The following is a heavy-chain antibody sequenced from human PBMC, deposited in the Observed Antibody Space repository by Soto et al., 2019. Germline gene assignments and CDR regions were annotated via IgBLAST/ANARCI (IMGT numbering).Heavy chain of an antibody. J-gene: IGHJ3*02. V-gene: IGHV1-46*01. CDR1: GYTFTASY. Sequence: QVQLVQSGAEVKKPGASVKVSCKASGYTFTASYMHWVRQAPGQGLEWMGIIDPSGGSTSYSQKFQGGVIMTRDTSPSTVYMELNSLRSQDTAVFYCARDSGHYYRSDAFDKWGQGTMVTVSS. CDR2: IDPSGGST. D-gene: IGHD1-26*01. CDR3: ARDSGHYYRSDAFDK.